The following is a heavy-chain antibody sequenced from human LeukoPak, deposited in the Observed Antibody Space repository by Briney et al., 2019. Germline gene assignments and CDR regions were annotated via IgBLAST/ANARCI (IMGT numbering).Heavy chain of an antibody. Sequence: GGSLRLSCAASGFTFSSYEMNWVRQAPGKGLKWVSYISSSATTIYYADSVKGRFTISRDNAKNSLYLQMNSLRAEDTAVYYCAREGCSSTSCYDPWGQGTLVTVSS. V-gene: IGHV3-48*03. J-gene: IGHJ5*02. CDR2: ISSSATTI. D-gene: IGHD2-2*01. CDR1: GFTFSSYE. CDR3: AREGCSSTSCYDP.